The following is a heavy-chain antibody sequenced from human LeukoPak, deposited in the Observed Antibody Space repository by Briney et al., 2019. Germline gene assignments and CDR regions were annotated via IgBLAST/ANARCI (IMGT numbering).Heavy chain of an antibody. D-gene: IGHD3-10*01. CDR1: GFTFSSYW. Sequence: QPGGSLRLSCAASGFTFSSYWMSWVRQAPGKGLEWVANIKQDGSEKYYVDSVKGRFTISRDNAKNSLYLQMNSLRAEDTAVYYCARDERPRLLWFGSHLDYWGQGTLVTVSS. CDR2: IKQDGSEK. J-gene: IGHJ4*02. V-gene: IGHV3-7*01. CDR3: ARDERPRLLWFGSHLDY.